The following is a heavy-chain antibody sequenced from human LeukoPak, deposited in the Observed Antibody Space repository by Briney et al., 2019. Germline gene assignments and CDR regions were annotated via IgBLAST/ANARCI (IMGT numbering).Heavy chain of an antibody. J-gene: IGHJ4*02. CDR1: GYTLTEFS. Sequence: ASVKVSCKVSGYTLTEFSMHWVRQAPGKGLEWMGGFDPEDGETIYAQKFQGRVTMTEDTSTDTAYMELSSLRSEDAAVYYCATTLGAVVPAADFDYWGQGTLVTVSS. V-gene: IGHV1-24*01. CDR3: ATTLGAVVPAADFDY. CDR2: FDPEDGET. D-gene: IGHD2-2*01.